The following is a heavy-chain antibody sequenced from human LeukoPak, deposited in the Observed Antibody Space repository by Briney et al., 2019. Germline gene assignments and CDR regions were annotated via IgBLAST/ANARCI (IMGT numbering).Heavy chain of an antibody. CDR3: ARTGLGMYSFDY. J-gene: IGHJ4*02. CDR1: GFTFSTYS. D-gene: IGHD3/OR15-3a*01. Sequence: PGGSLRLSCAASGFTFSTYSLNWVRQAAGKGLEWVSYITGSSSTIHYADSVKGRFTISRDKAKNSLYLQMNSLRAEDTAVYYCARTGLGMYSFDYWGQGILVTVSS. V-gene: IGHV3-48*01. CDR2: ITGSSSTI.